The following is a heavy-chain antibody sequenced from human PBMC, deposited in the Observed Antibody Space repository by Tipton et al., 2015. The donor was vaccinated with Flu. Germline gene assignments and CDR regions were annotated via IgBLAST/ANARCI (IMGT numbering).Heavy chain of an antibody. CDR2: IYHSGST. V-gene: IGHV4-4*02. Sequence: TLSLTCAVSGGSISSSNWWSWVRQPPGKGLEWIGEIYHSGSTNYNPSPKSRVTISVDKSKNQFSLKLSSVTAADTAVYYCARDGGVATVTLRGDGMDVWGQGTTVTVSS. CDR1: GGSISSSNW. D-gene: IGHD4-11*01. J-gene: IGHJ6*02. CDR3: ARDGGVATVTLRGDGMDV.